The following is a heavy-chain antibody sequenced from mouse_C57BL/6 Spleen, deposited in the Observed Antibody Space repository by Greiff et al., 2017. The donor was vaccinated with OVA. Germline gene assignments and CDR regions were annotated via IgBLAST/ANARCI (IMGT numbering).Heavy chain of an antibody. J-gene: IGHJ3*01. Sequence: EVQLVESGPGLVKPSQSLSLTCSVTGYSITSGYYWNWIRQFPGNKLEWMGYISYDGSNNYNPSLQNRISITRDTSKNQFFLKLNSVTTEDTATYYCARGQLGRFAYWGQGTLVTVSA. D-gene: IGHD4-1*02. CDR3: ARGQLGRFAY. V-gene: IGHV3-6*01. CDR2: ISYDGSN. CDR1: GYSITSGYY.